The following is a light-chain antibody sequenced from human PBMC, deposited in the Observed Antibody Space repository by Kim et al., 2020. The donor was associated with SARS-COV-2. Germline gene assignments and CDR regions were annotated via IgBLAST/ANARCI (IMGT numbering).Light chain of an antibody. CDR3: CSYAGTTTFV. J-gene: IGLJ1*01. CDR1: SSDVGNYDL. V-gene: IGLV2-23*02. CDR2: DVS. Sequence: GQSITVSCTGTSSDVGNYDLVSWYQQHPGKAPKLILFDVSDRPSGVSDRFSGSKSGNTASLTISGLQTEDEADYYCCSYAGTTTFVFGTGTKVTVL.